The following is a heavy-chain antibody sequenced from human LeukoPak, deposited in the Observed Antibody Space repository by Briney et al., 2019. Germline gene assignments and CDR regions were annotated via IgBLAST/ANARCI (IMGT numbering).Heavy chain of an antibody. V-gene: IGHV5-51*01. D-gene: IGHD3-22*01. Sequence: GGSLKISLKGSGCRFTSFWIGRVRPMPGKGPEWKGINYPGDSDTRYSPSFQGQVTISADKCISTAYLQWSSLKASDTAMYCCARRRDSSGYYYVDAFDIWGQGTMVTVSS. CDR2: NYPGDSDT. CDR3: ARRRDSSGYYYVDAFDI. J-gene: IGHJ3*02. CDR1: GCRFTSFW.